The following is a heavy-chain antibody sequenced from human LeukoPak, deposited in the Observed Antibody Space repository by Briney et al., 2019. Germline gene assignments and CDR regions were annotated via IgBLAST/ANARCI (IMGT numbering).Heavy chain of an antibody. CDR1: GFTFSSYW. CDR2: IKQDGSEK. V-gene: IGHV3-7*01. Sequence: GGSLRLSCAASGFTFSSYWMSWVRQAPGKGLEWVANIKQDGSEKYYVDSVKGRFTISRDNAKNSLYLQMNSLRAEDTAVYYCARVEWELLDYFDYWGQGTLVTVSS. D-gene: IGHD1-26*01. CDR3: ARVEWELLDYFDY. J-gene: IGHJ4*02.